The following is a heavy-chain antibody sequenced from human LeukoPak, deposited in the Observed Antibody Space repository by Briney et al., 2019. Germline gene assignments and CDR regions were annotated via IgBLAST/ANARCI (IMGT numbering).Heavy chain of an antibody. CDR2: IYYSGST. V-gene: IGHV4-30-4*07. D-gene: IGHD2-15*01. Sequence: SETLSLTCAVSGGSISSGGYSWSWLRQPPGKGLEWIGYIYYSGSTYYNPSLKSRVTISVDTSKNQFSLKLSSVTAADTAVYYCARGYCSGGSCYRALGYWGQGTLVTVSS. J-gene: IGHJ4*02. CDR3: ARGYCSGGSCYRALGY. CDR1: GGSISSGGYS.